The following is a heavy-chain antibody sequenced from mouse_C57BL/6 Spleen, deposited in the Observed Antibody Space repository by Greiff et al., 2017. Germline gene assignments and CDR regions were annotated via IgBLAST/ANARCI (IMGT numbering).Heavy chain of an antibody. CDR2: IYPGSGNT. V-gene: IGHV1-76*01. CDR3: ARYGDYDEYFDD. D-gene: IGHD2-4*01. Sequence: VQLQQSGAELVRPGASVKLSCKASGYTFTDYYINWVKQRPGQGLEWIARIYPGSGNTYYNEKFKGKATLTAEKSSSTAYMQLSSLTSEDSAVYFCARYGDYDEYFDDWGQGTTLTVSS. CDR1: GYTFTDYY. J-gene: IGHJ2*01.